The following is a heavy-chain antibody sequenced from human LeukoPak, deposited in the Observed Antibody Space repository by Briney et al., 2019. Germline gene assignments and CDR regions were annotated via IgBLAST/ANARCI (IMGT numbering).Heavy chain of an antibody. D-gene: IGHD5-18*01. CDR2: INHSGST. CDR1: GGSFSGYY. Sequence: SETLSLTCAVYGGSFSGYYWSWIRQPPGKGLEWIGEINHSGSTNYNPSLKSRVTISVDTSKNQFSLKLSSVTAADTAVYYCARARRGYSYGYKGYYFDYWGQGTLVTVSS. J-gene: IGHJ4*02. V-gene: IGHV4-34*01. CDR3: ARARRGYSYGYKGYYFDY.